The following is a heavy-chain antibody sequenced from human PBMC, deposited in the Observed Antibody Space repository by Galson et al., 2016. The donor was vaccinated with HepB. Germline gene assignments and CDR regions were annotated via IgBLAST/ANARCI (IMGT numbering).Heavy chain of an antibody. CDR3: AKAVGTNTRYYYGMDV. D-gene: IGHD1-26*01. Sequence: SLRLSCAASGFTFSSYAMSWVRQTPGKGLDWVSGISGGGGSIHYAASVKGRFTFSRDNSKNIVFLQMNSLRAEDTAVYYCAKAVGTNTRYYYGMDVWGQGTTVTVSS. CDR1: GFTFSSYA. J-gene: IGHJ6*02. CDR2: ISGGGGSI. V-gene: IGHV3-23*01.